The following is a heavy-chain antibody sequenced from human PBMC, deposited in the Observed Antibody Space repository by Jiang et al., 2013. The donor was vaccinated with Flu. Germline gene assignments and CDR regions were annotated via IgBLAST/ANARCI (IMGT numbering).Heavy chain of an antibody. CDR2: INPSGGST. CDR3: AREAYPLTYYYDSSGYQGDY. V-gene: IGHV1-46*01. D-gene: IGHD3-22*01. Sequence: SGAEVKKPGASVKVSCKASGYTFTSYYMHWVRQAPGQGLEWMGIINPSGGSTSYAQKFQGRVTMTRDTSTSTVYMELSSLRSEDTAVYYCAREAYPLTYYYDSSGYQGDYWGQGTLVTVSS. J-gene: IGHJ4*02. CDR1: GYTFTSYY.